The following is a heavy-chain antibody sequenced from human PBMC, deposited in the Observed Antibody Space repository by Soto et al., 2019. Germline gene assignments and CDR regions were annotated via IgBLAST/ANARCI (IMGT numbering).Heavy chain of an antibody. Sequence: PGGSLRLSCAASGFTFSSYAMHWVRQAPGKGLEWVAVISYDGSNKYYADSVKGRFTISRDNSKNTLCLQMNSLRAEDTAVYYCARVWGYCSGGSCYPSYGMDVWGQGTTVTVSS. V-gene: IGHV3-30-3*01. J-gene: IGHJ6*02. CDR1: GFTFSSYA. D-gene: IGHD2-15*01. CDR2: ISYDGSNK. CDR3: ARVWGYCSGGSCYPSYGMDV.